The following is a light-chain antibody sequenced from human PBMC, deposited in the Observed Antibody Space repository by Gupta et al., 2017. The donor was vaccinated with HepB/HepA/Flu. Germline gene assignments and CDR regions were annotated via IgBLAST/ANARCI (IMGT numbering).Light chain of an antibody. Sequence: IQMTQSPSTLSASVGDRVTITCRASQSINFYLAWYPQNPGKAAKLLIYAASTLESGVPSRFSGSGSGTEFTLTISSRKPEDFATEYCLQYKLRPTCGGGTKVEIK. CDR2: AAS. CDR1: QSINFY. J-gene: IGKJ4*01. CDR3: LQYKLRPT. V-gene: IGKV1-5*03.